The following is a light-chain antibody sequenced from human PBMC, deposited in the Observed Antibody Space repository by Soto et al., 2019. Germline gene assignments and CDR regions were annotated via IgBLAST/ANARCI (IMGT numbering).Light chain of an antibody. CDR3: AAWDDSLGGWV. J-gene: IGLJ3*02. CDR2: SNN. CDR1: SSNIGSNT. V-gene: IGLV1-44*01. Sequence: QSVLTQPPSASGTPGQRVTISCSGSSSNIGSNTVNWYQQLPGMAPKLLIYSNNQRPSGVPGRFSGSRSGTSASLAISGLQSEDEADYYCAAWDDSLGGWVFGGGNKVTVL.